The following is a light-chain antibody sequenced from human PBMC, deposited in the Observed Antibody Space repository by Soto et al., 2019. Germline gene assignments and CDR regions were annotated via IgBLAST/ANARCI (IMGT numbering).Light chain of an antibody. CDR1: SSNIGAGYD. Sequence: QSVLTQPPSVSGAPGQRVTISCTGSSSNIGAGYDVHWYQQLPGTAPKLLIYGNSNRPSGVPDRFSGSKSGTSASLAITGLQAEDEADCYCQSYDSSLSAVFGTGTKVTV. V-gene: IGLV1-40*01. CDR2: GNS. CDR3: QSYDSSLSAV. J-gene: IGLJ1*01.